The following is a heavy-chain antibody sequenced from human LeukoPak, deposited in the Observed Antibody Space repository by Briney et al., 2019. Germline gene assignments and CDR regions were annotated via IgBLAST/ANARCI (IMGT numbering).Heavy chain of an antibody. CDR3: AKDPKYGNYDILTGYLEYFDY. V-gene: IGHV3-23*01. CDR2: ISGSGGST. J-gene: IGHJ4*02. Sequence: TGGSLRLSCAASGFTFSSYAMSWVRQAPGKGLEWVSAISGSGGSTYYADSVKGRFTTSRDNSKNTLYLQMNSLRAEYTAVYYCAKDPKYGNYDILTGYLEYFDYWGQGTLVTVSS. D-gene: IGHD3-9*01. CDR1: GFTFSSYA.